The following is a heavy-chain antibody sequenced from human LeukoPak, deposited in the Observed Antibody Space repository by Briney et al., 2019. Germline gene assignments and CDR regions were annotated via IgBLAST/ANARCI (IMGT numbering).Heavy chain of an antibody. J-gene: IGHJ4*02. CDR1: GGSFSDYY. Sequence: PSETLSLTCAVYGGSFSDYYWNWNRQPPGKGLEWIGEINHSGSTNYNPSLKSRVTISVDTSKNQFSLKLSSVTAADTAVYYCARDLVTTCLDYWGQGTLVTVSS. D-gene: IGHD4-17*01. CDR2: INHSGST. V-gene: IGHV4-34*01. CDR3: ARDLVTTCLDY.